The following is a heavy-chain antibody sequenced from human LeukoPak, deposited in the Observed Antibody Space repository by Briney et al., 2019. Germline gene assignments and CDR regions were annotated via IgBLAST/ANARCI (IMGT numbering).Heavy chain of an antibody. CDR1: GSSFTSYL. CDR3: ARRLGVRGVTYFDY. D-gene: IGHD3-10*02. J-gene: IGHJ4*02. Sequence: GESLKISCKCSGSSFTSYLIGWVRPPPGKGLEWMGIIYPGDSETRYSTSFQGQVTISPDKSISTAYLQWSNLKASDTAMYYCARRLGVRGVTYFDYWGQGTLVTVSS. CDR2: IYPGDSET. V-gene: IGHV5-51*01.